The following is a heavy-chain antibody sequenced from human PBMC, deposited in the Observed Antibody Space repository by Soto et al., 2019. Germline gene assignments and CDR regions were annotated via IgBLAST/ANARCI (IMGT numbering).Heavy chain of an antibody. D-gene: IGHD6-13*01. Sequence: EVQLLESGGGLVQPGGSLRLSCAASGFMFSNYAMSWVRQAPGRGLEWVSYISSSAGTISYADSVKGRFTISRDNAKNSLYLQMNSLRAEDTAIYYCARAMYSSKTEFEYWGQGTLVTVSS. CDR2: ISSSAGTI. CDR1: GFMFSNYA. J-gene: IGHJ4*02. V-gene: IGHV3-48*04. CDR3: ARAMYSSKTEFEY.